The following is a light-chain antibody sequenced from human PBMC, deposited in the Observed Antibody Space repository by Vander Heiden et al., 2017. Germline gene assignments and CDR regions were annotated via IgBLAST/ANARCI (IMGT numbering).Light chain of an antibody. Sequence: DIQMIQSPSSLSASVGDRVTITCRASQSISRYLNWYQQKPGKAPNLLIYGASSLQSGVPSRFSGSGSGTDFTLTISSLQPEDFASYYCQQSFSSPLTFGGGTKVEIK. V-gene: IGKV1-39*01. CDR1: QSISRY. J-gene: IGKJ4*01. CDR2: GAS. CDR3: QQSFSSPLT.